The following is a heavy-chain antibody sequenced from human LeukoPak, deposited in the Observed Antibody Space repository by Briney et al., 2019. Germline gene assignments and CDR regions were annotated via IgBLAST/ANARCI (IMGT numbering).Heavy chain of an antibody. CDR3: AKGSRTYYYDSSGYYDPGGIDY. Sequence: GRSLRLSCAASGFTFSSYGMHWVRQAPGKGLEWVAVISYDGSNKYYADSVKGRFTISRDNSKNTLYLQMNSLRAEDTAVYYCAKGSRTYYYDSSGYYDPGGIDYWGQGTLVTVSS. CDR2: ISYDGSNK. J-gene: IGHJ4*02. D-gene: IGHD3-22*01. CDR1: GFTFSSYG. V-gene: IGHV3-30*18.